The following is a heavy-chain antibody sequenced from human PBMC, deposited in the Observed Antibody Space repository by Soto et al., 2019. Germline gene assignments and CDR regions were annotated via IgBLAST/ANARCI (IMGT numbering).Heavy chain of an antibody. V-gene: IGHV4-31*03. D-gene: IGHD6-19*01. J-gene: IGHJ6*03. CDR2: IYYSGST. CDR1: GVSIISVGYY. CDR3: AFYFTDSSGPKLVIGL. Sequence: SETLSLTCTVSGVSIISVGYYWFLIRLDPGKGLEWIGYIYYSGSTYYNPSLKSRVTISVDTSKNQFSLKLSSVTAADTAVYYCAFYFTDSSGPKLVIGLWGKVT.